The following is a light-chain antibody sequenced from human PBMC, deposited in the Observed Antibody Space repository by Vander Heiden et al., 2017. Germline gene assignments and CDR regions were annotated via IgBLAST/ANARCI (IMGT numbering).Light chain of an antibody. Sequence: DVVIIKYPRSLPVIPGTPASISCRSSQSLLHSNGYNYLDWYLQGAGQSPQLLINLGSMRAPGVPDRFSGSGSGTDFTLKISRVEAGDVGVYYCMQALQTPRTLGGGAKAEIK. CDR1: QSLLHSNGYNY. CDR2: LGS. J-gene: IGKJ4*01. V-gene: IGKV2-28*01. CDR3: MQALQTPRT.